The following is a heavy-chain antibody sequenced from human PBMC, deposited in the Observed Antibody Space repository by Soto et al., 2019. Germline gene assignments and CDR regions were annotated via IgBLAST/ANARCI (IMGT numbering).Heavy chain of an antibody. Sequence: SETLSLTCTVSGGSISDYYWSWIRQPPGKGLEWIGYIYYTGTTSYNPSLKSRVTISVDTSRNQFSLRLTSVTAADTAVYYCAGERGVWFGDLLPHGSFDPWGQGTLVTVSS. CDR1: GGSISDYY. CDR3: AGERGVWFGDLLPHGSFDP. J-gene: IGHJ5*02. V-gene: IGHV4-59*01. CDR2: IYYTGTT. D-gene: IGHD3-10*01.